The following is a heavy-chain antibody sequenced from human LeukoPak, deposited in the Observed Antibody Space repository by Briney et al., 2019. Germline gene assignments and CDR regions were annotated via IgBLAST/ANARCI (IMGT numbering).Heavy chain of an antibody. Sequence: PSETLSLTCTVSGGSISSYYWSWIRQPAGKGLEWIGRIYTSGSTNYNPFLKSRVTMSVDTSKNQFSLKLSSVTAADTAVYYCARGLNRNDYGDYDYWGQGTLVTVSS. CDR3: ARGLNRNDYGDYDY. CDR2: IYTSGST. J-gene: IGHJ4*02. D-gene: IGHD4-17*01. V-gene: IGHV4-4*07. CDR1: GGSISSYY.